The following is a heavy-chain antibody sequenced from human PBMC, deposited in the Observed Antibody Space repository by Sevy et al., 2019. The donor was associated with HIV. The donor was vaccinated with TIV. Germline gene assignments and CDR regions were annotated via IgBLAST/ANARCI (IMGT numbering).Heavy chain of an antibody. CDR1: GGSFSGYY. CDR2: INHSGST. V-gene: IGHV4-34*01. Sequence: SETLSLTCAVYGGSFSGYYWSWIRQPPGKGLEWIGEINHSGSTNYNPSLKSQVTISVDTSKNPFSLKLSSVTAADTAVYYCARGYSSGIHYYYGMDVWGQGTTVTVSS. CDR3: ARGYSSGIHYYYGMDV. D-gene: IGHD6-19*01. J-gene: IGHJ6*02.